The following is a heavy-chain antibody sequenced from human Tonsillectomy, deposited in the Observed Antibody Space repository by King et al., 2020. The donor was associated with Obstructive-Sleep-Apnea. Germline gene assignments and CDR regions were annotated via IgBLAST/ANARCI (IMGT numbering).Heavy chain of an antibody. CDR3: ARHSRPTGIAGY. Sequence: VQLQESGPGLVKPSETLSLTCTVSGGSISSYYWSWIRQPPGKGLEWIWYIYNSVTTKYNPSLKSRVTIAVDTSKNQFSLKLSAVTAADTAVYYCARHSRPTGIAGYWGQGTLVTVSS. CDR2: IYNSVTT. D-gene: IGHD1-1*01. CDR1: GGSISSYY. J-gene: IGHJ4*02. V-gene: IGHV4-59*08.